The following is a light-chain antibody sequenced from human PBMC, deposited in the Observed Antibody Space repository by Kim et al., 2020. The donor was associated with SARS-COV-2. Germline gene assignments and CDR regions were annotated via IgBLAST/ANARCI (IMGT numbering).Light chain of an antibody. V-gene: IGLV2-14*03. Sequence: QSALTQPASVSGSPGQSITISCTGSSSDIGGYNYVSWFQQHPGKAPKLMIYDVTKWPSGISNRISGSKSGNTASLTISGLQAEDEADYYCSSYSSGDTWVFGGGTQLTVL. CDR3: SSYSSGDTWV. CDR1: SSDIGGYNY. CDR2: DVT. J-gene: IGLJ3*02.